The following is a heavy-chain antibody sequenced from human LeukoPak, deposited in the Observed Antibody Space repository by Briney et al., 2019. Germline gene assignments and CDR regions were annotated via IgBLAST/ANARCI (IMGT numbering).Heavy chain of an antibody. D-gene: IGHD2-2*02. Sequence: GGSLRLSCAASGFTFSSYWMSRVRQAPGKGLEWEAFIRYDGSNKYYADSVKGRFTISRDNSKNTLYLQMNSLRAEDTAVYYCARGRGVYCSSTSCYRAYFDYWGQGTLVTVSS. CDR3: ARGRGVYCSSTSCYRAYFDY. CDR1: GFTFSSYW. CDR2: IRYDGSNK. V-gene: IGHV3-30*02. J-gene: IGHJ4*02.